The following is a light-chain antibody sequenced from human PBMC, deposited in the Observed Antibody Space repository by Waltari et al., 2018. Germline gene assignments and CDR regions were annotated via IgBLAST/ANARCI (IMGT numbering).Light chain of an antibody. CDR2: DAS. Sequence: EIVLTQSPATPSLSPGERATLSCRASQSVSRYLAWYQQQPGQAPRLLIYDASNRATGIPARFSGSGSGTDFTLTISSLEPEDFAVYYCQRRGHWPPGATFGPGTRVDIK. CDR1: QSVSRY. CDR3: QRRGHWPPGAT. J-gene: IGKJ3*01. V-gene: IGKV3-11*01.